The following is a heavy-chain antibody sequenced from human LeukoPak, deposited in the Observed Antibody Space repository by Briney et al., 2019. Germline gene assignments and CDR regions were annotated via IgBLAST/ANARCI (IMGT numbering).Heavy chain of an antibody. J-gene: IGHJ1*01. V-gene: IGHV3-30*02. CDR2: IRYDGSNK. Sequence: GGSLRLSCAASGFTFSSYGMHWVRQAPGKGLEWVAFIRYDGSNKYYADSVKGLFTISRDNSKNTLYLQMNSLRAEDTAVYYCAKGVPSGQEYFQHWGQGTLVTVSS. CDR1: GFTFSSYG. D-gene: IGHD1-1*01. CDR3: AKGVPSGQEYFQH.